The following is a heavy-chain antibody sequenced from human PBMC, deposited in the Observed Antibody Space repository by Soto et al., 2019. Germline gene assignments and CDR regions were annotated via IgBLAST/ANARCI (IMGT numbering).Heavy chain of an antibody. D-gene: IGHD2-2*01. CDR2: IIPILGIA. J-gene: IGHJ4*02. CDR1: GGTFSSYT. Sequence: QVQLVQSGAEVKKPGSSVKVSCKASGGTFSSYTISWVRQAPGQGLEWMGRIIPILGIANYAQKFQGRVTITADKSTSTAYMELGSLRSEDTAVYYCASSPLYCSSTSCYVFDYWGQGTLVTVSS. V-gene: IGHV1-69*02. CDR3: ASSPLYCSSTSCYVFDY.